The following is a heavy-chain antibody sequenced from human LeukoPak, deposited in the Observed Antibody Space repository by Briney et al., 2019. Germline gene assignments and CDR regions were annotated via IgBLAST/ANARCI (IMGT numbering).Heavy chain of an antibody. Sequence: GGSLRLSCAASGFTFSDYYMSWIRQAPGKGLEWVSYISSSGSTIYYADPVKGRFTISRDNAKNSLYLQMNSLRAEDTAVYYCARDRSSSVVAAAGTSGYWGQGTLVTVSS. V-gene: IGHV3-11*01. CDR2: ISSSGSTI. CDR1: GFTFSDYY. D-gene: IGHD6-13*01. J-gene: IGHJ4*02. CDR3: ARDRSSSVVAAAGTSGY.